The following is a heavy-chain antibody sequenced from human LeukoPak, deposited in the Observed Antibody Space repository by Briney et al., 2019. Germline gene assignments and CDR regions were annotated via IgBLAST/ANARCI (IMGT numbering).Heavy chain of an antibody. CDR3: ARGIPYYYDSSGYYRHPFDY. CDR1: GYTFTSYA. Sequence: ASVKVSCKASGYTFTSYAMHWMRQAPGQRLEWMGWINAGNGNTKYSQKFQGRVTITRDTSASTAYMELSSLRSEDTAVYYCARGIPYYYDSSGYYRHPFDYWGQGTLVTVSS. D-gene: IGHD3-22*01. CDR2: INAGNGNT. V-gene: IGHV1-3*01. J-gene: IGHJ4*02.